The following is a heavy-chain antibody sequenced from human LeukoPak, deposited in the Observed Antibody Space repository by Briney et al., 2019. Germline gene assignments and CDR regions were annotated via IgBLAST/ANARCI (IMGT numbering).Heavy chain of an antibody. Sequence: GGSLRLSCAASGFTFSSYAMSWVRQAPGKGLEWVSGISGSGGSTYYADSVKGRFTISRDNSKNTLYLQMSSLRAEDTAVYYCAKMPVSYSSGWSTFDYWGQGTLVTVSS. CDR1: GFTFSSYA. CDR2: ISGSGGST. J-gene: IGHJ4*02. CDR3: AKMPVSYSSGWSTFDY. V-gene: IGHV3-23*01. D-gene: IGHD6-19*01.